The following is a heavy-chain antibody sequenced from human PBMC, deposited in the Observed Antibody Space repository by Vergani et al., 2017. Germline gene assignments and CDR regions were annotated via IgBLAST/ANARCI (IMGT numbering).Heavy chain of an antibody. CDR3: AAALRYFDWLLFPPLDY. V-gene: IGHV1-58*01. CDR2: IVVGSGNT. CDR1: GFTFTSSA. Sequence: QLVQSGAEVKKPGTSVKVSCKASGFTFTSSAVQWVRQARGQRLEWIGWIVVGSGNTNYAQKFQERVTITRDMSTSTAYMELSSLRSEDTAVYYCAAALRYFDWLLFPPLDYWGQGTLVTVSS. J-gene: IGHJ4*02. D-gene: IGHD3-9*01.